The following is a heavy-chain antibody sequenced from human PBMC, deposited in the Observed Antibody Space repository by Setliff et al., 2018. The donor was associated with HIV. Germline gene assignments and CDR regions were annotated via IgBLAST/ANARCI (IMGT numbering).Heavy chain of an antibody. J-gene: IGHJ6*02. CDR2: ISAYNGNT. Sequence: ASVKVSCKASGYTFTNYGISWVRQAPGQGLEWMGWISAYNGNTNYAQKLQGRVTMTTDTSTSTVYMELRSLRSDDTAVYYCARYDSSGYYPSNYYYGMDVWGQGITVTVS. V-gene: IGHV1-18*01. D-gene: IGHD3-22*01. CDR1: GYTFTNYG. CDR3: ARYDSSGYYPSNYYYGMDV.